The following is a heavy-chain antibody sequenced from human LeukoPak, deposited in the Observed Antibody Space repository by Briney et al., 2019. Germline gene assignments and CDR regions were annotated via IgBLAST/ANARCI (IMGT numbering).Heavy chain of an antibody. V-gene: IGHV4-34*01. CDR3: ARDSTGSPDY. J-gene: IGHJ4*02. Sequence: SETLSLTCGVSGMSLTDYYWTWIRHSPGKGLEWIGEINHSGSTNYNPSLKSRVTISVDRSKNQFSLKLSSVTAADTAVYYCARDSTGSPDYWGQGTLVTVSS. D-gene: IGHD1-1*01. CDR2: INHSGST. CDR1: GMSLTDYY.